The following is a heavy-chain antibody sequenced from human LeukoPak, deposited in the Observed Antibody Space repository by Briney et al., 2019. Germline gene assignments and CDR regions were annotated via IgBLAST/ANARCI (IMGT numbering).Heavy chain of an antibody. CDR2: IWHSGST. J-gene: IGHJ4*02. CDR1: GGPISSSY. D-gene: IGHD6-13*01. V-gene: IGHV4-59*01. Sequence: PSETLSLTCAVSGGPISSSYWLWIRQPPGKGLEWIGYIWHSGSTTYHPSLESRVTISVDTSKNQFSLKLNSVTAADTAVYYCARVIGPRWGQQLFDYWGQGTLVTVSS. CDR3: ARVIGPRWGQQLFDY.